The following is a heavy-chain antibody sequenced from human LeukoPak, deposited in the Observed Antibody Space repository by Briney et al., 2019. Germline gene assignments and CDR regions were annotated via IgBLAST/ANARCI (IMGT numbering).Heavy chain of an antibody. CDR2: ITSSSNYI. J-gene: IGHJ4*02. CDR1: GFTFNSYT. V-gene: IGHV3-21*01. CDR3: ARSDCISCYTGY. D-gene: IGHD2-2*02. Sequence: GGSLRLSCAASGFTFNSYTMNWVRQAPGKGLEWVSSITSSSNYIYYADSVKGRFTISRDNAKNSLYLQMNSLRAEDTAVYYCARSDCISCYTGYWGQGTLVTVSS.